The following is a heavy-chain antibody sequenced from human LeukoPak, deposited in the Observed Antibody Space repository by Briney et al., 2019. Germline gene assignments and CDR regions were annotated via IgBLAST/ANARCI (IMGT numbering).Heavy chain of an antibody. V-gene: IGHV3-7*01. CDR1: GFTFSNYY. CDR2: INQDGSLE. Sequence: GGSLRLSCAASGFTFSNYYLTWVRQAPGKGLEWVANINQDGSLEKYVDSVKGRFTISRDNAENSVYLQMNSLRAEDTAVYYCARDGHNGNDSDYWGQGTLVTVSS. CDR3: ARDGHNGNDSDY. D-gene: IGHD1-1*01. J-gene: IGHJ4*02.